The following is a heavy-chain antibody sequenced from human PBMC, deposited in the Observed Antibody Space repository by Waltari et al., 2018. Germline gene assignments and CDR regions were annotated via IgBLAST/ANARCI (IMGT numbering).Heavy chain of an antibody. D-gene: IGHD6-13*01. CDR2: ISWNSGSI. V-gene: IGHV3-9*01. J-gene: IGHJ4*02. CDR1: GFTFDDYA. Sequence: EVQLVESGGGLVQPGRSLRLSCAASGFTFDDYAMRWVRQAPGKGLEWVSCISWNSGSIGYADSVKGRFTISRDNAKNSLYLQMNSLRAEDTALYYCAKDRRRFIAAANYWGQGTLVTVSS. CDR3: AKDRRRFIAAANY.